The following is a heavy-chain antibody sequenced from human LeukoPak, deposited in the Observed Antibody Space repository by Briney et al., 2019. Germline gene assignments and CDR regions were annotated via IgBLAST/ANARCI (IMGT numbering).Heavy chain of an antibody. J-gene: IGHJ6*02. Sequence: GSLRLSCAASGFTFSSYDMHWVRQATGKGLEWVSAIGTAGDTYYPGSVKGRFTISRENAKNSLYLQMSSLRAGDTAVYYCARGGKMGAQYGMDVWGQGTTVTVSS. CDR2: IGTAGDT. D-gene: IGHD1-26*01. V-gene: IGHV3-13*01. CDR3: ARGGKMGAQYGMDV. CDR1: GFTFSSYD.